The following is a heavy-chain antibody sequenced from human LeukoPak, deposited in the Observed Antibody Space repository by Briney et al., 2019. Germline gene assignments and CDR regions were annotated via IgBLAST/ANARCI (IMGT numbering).Heavy chain of an antibody. D-gene: IGHD1-26*01. CDR3: ARVGIVGATMPY. J-gene: IGHJ4*02. CDR1: GYTFTSYD. CDR2: VNPNSGGT. V-gene: IGHV1-2*02. Sequence: ASVKVSCKASGYTFTSYDINWVRQAPGQGLEWMGWVNPNSGGTNYAQKFQGRVTMTRDTSISTAYMELSRLRSDDTAVYYCARVGIVGATMPYWGQGTLVTVST.